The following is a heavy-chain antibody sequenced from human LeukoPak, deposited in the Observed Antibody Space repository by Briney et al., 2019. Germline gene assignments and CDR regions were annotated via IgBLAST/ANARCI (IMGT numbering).Heavy chain of an antibody. CDR2: IYSGGST. V-gene: IGHV3-53*01. CDR1: GLIVSGNY. D-gene: IGHD1-26*01. J-gene: IGHJ4*02. CDR3: ARAGGWKLQDLDY. Sequence: GGSLRLSCAASGLIVSGNYMTWVRQAPGKGLEWVSVIYSGGSTYYADSVKGRFTISRDNSKNTLYLQMNSLRAEDTAIYYCARAGGWKLQDLDYWGQGTLVTVSS.